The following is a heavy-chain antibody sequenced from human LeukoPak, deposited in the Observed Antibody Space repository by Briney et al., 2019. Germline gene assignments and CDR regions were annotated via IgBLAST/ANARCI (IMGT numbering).Heavy chain of an antibody. Sequence: GASVKVSCKASGGTFSSYAISWVRQAPGQGLEWMGRIIPILGIANYAQKFQGRVTITADKSTSTAYMELRSLRSDDTAVYYCARSDYYGSGTTDYYYYYGMDVWGQGTTVTVSS. V-gene: IGHV1-69*04. J-gene: IGHJ6*02. CDR1: GGTFSSYA. CDR2: IIPILGIA. CDR3: ARSDYYGSGTTDYYYYYGMDV. D-gene: IGHD3-10*01.